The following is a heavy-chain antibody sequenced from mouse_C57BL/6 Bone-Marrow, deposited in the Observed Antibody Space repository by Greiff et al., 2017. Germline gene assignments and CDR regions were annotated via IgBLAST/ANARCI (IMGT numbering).Heavy chain of an antibody. Sequence: VQLQQSGAELVRPGASVKLSCTASGFNIKDDYMHWVKQRPEQGLEWIGWIDPENGDNEYASKFPDKATITADTSSNPAYLQLSSLTSEDTAVYSCTILFVATVVFDYWGQGTTLTVSS. V-gene: IGHV14-4*01. CDR1: GFNIKDDY. CDR3: TILFVATVVFDY. CDR2: IDPENGDN. J-gene: IGHJ2*01. D-gene: IGHD1-1*01.